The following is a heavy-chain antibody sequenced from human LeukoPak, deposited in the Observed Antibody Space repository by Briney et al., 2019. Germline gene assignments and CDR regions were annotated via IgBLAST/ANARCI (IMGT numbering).Heavy chain of an antibody. CDR3: ARATVDSSGYYYVFHFDY. Sequence: SETPSLTCAVYGGSFSGYYWSWIRQPPGKGLEWIGEINHSGSTNYNPSLKSRVTMSVDTSKNQFSLKLSSVTAADTAVYYCARATVDSSGYYYVFHFDYWGQGTLVTVSS. CDR2: INHSGST. V-gene: IGHV4-34*01. J-gene: IGHJ4*02. D-gene: IGHD3-22*01. CDR1: GGSFSGYY.